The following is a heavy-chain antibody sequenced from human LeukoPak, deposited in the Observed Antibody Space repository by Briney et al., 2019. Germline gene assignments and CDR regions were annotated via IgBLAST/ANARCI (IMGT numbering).Heavy chain of an antibody. Sequence: PGRSLRLSYAASGFTFSSYAMHWVRQAPGKGLEWVAVISYDGSNKYYADSVKGRFTISRDNSKNTLYLQMNSLRAEDTAVYYCAREGNHYDILTGYYYAYYFDYWGQGTLVTVSS. V-gene: IGHV3-30-3*01. J-gene: IGHJ4*02. D-gene: IGHD3-9*01. CDR1: GFTFSSYA. CDR2: ISYDGSNK. CDR3: AREGNHYDILTGYYYAYYFDY.